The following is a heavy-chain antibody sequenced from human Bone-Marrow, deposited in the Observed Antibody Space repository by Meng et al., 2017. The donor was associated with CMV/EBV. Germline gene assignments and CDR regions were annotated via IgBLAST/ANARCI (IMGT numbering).Heavy chain of an antibody. Sequence: GESLKISCAASKFSFTTYEMNWVRQAPGKGLEWVSYISSGGGTIYYADSVKGRFTISRDNAKKSLYLQMNSLRAEDTAVYYCARDLYYDFWSGFSDYGMDVWGQGTTVTVPS. D-gene: IGHD3-3*01. CDR1: KFSFTTYE. J-gene: IGHJ6*02. V-gene: IGHV3-48*03. CDR2: ISSGGGTI. CDR3: ARDLYYDFWSGFSDYGMDV.